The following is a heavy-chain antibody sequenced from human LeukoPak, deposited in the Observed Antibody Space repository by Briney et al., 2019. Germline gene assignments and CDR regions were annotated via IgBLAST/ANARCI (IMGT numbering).Heavy chain of an antibody. Sequence: SETLSLTCTVSGGSISSYYWSWIRQPPGKGLEWIGYIYYSGSTNYNPSLKSRVTISVDTSKNQFSLKLSSVTAADTAVYYCARMRDYYDSSGSPKRNWFDPWGQGTLVTVSS. D-gene: IGHD3-22*01. J-gene: IGHJ5*02. CDR3: ARMRDYYDSSGSPKRNWFDP. CDR1: GGSISSYY. V-gene: IGHV4-59*08. CDR2: IYYSGST.